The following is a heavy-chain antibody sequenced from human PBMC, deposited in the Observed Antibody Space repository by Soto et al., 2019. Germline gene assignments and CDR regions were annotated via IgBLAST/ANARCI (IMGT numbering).Heavy chain of an antibody. CDR1: GFTFSSYA. CDR2: ISGSGGSI. CDR3: ARIKGSGEYYYYGMDV. D-gene: IGHD3-16*01. Sequence: PGGSLRLSCAASGFTFSSYAMSWVRQAPGKGLEWVSAISGSGGSIYYADSVKGRFTISRDNAKNSLYLQMNSLRAEDTAVYYCARIKGSGEYYYYGMDVWGQGTTVTVSS. J-gene: IGHJ6*02. V-gene: IGHV3-23*01.